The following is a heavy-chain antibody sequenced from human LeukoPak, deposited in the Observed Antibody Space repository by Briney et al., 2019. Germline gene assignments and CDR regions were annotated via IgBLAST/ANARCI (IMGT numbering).Heavy chain of an antibody. CDR1: GGSISSGGYY. J-gene: IGHJ4*02. CDR3: ASLGRLSGGYESFDY. Sequence: SETLSLTCTVSGGSISSGGYYWSWIRQHPGKGLEWIGYIYYSGSTYYNPSLKSRVTISVVTSKNQFSLKLSSVTAADTAVYYCASLGRLSGGYESFDYWGQGTLVTVSS. V-gene: IGHV4-31*03. D-gene: IGHD5-12*01. CDR2: IYYSGST.